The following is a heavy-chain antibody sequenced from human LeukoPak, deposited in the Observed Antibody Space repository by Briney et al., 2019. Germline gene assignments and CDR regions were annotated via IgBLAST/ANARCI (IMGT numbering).Heavy chain of an antibody. CDR1: GGSISSYY. CDR2: IYYSGST. Sequence: PSETLSLTCTGSGGSISSYYRSWIRQPPGKGLEWIGYIYYSGSTNYNPSLKSRVTISVDTSKNQFSLKLSSVTAADTAVYYCARARYYYGSGSSFFDYWGQGTLVTVSS. V-gene: IGHV4-59*01. D-gene: IGHD3-10*01. J-gene: IGHJ4*02. CDR3: ARARYYYGSGSSFFDY.